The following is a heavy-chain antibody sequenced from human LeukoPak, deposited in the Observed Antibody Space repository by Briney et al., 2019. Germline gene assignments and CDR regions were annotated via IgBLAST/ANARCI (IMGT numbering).Heavy chain of an antibody. Sequence: GGSLRLSCAPSGFTFSSSGMSWVRQAPGKGLEWVATIKQDGSDKYFVDSVKGRFTISRDNAKNSLYLQMNSLRAEDTAVYYCARNRARFDYWGQGTLVTVSS. CDR3: ARNRARFDY. CDR2: IKQDGSDK. J-gene: IGHJ4*02. D-gene: IGHD2/OR15-2a*01. CDR1: GFTFSSSG. V-gene: IGHV3-7*04.